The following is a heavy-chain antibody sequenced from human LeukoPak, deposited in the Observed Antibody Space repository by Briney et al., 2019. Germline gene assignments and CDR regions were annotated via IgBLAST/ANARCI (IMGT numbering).Heavy chain of an antibody. CDR1: EYTFTGSY. D-gene: IGHD6-19*01. V-gene: IGHV1-2*02. CDR3: ARHLYSSALDY. J-gene: IGHJ4*02. Sequence: ASVKVSCKASEYTFTGSYMHWVRQAPGQGLEWMGWINPNSGGTNYAQKFQGRVTMTRDTSISTAYMELSRLRSDDTAVYYCARHLYSSALDYWGQGTLVTVSS. CDR2: INPNSGGT.